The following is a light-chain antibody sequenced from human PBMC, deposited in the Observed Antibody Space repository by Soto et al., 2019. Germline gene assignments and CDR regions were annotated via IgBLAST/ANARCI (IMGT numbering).Light chain of an antibody. Sequence: QSVLTQPASVSGSPGQSITISCTGTSSDVGAYNYVTWFQQHPGKAPKLLIYEVSNRPSRVSYRFSGSKSGSTASLTISGLQAEDEADYYCSSYTRSRTYVFGTGTKVTVL. CDR3: SSYTRSRTYV. V-gene: IGLV2-14*01. CDR1: SSDVGAYNY. CDR2: EVS. J-gene: IGLJ1*01.